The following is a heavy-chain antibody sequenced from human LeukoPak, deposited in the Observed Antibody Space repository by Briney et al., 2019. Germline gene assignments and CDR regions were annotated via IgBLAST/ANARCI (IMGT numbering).Heavy chain of an antibody. CDR2: ISGSGGST. CDR3: AKAHIPSRLLSSGFDC. V-gene: IGHV3-23*01. CDR1: GFTFSSYA. Sequence: GGSLRLSCAASGFTFSSYAMSWVRQAPGKGLEWVSAISGSGGSTYYADSVKGRFTISRDNSKNTLYLQMNSLRAEDTAVYYCAKAHIPSRLLSSGFDCWGQGTLVTVSS. J-gene: IGHJ4*02. D-gene: IGHD6-19*01.